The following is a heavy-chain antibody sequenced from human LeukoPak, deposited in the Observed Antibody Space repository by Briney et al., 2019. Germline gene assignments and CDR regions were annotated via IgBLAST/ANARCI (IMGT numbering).Heavy chain of an antibody. CDR1: GFTFSSYA. D-gene: IGHD3-3*01. Sequence: PGGSLRLSCAVSGFTFSSYAMSWVRQAPGKGLEWVSAISGSGDSTYYADSVKGRFTISRDNSENTLYLQMNSLRAEDTAVYYCAKDPTSGGTDIWGQGTMVTVSS. CDR2: ISGSGDST. J-gene: IGHJ3*02. V-gene: IGHV3-23*01. CDR3: AKDPTSGGTDI.